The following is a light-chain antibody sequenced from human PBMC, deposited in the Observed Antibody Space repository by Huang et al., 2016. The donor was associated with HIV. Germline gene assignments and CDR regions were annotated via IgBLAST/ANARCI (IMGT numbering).Light chain of an antibody. V-gene: IGKV1-39*01. CDR1: QTIRSH. J-gene: IGKJ1*01. Sequence: DIQMTQSPSSLSASVGDRVTITCRASQTIRSHLNWYQHKPGKAPNLLIYAASTLQSCVPSRFSGSGSGTDFTLTISSLQPEDFATYYCQQSHSTPRTFGQGTKVEIK. CDR2: AAS. CDR3: QQSHSTPRT.